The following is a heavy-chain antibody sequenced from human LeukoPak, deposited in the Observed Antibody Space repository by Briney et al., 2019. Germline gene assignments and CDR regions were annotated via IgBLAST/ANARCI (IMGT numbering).Heavy chain of an antibody. D-gene: IGHD2-8*01. CDR3: ARDPPAVLIDTYG. CDR1: GFILTNNY. CDR2: VYSGGST. V-gene: IGHV3-66*01. Sequence: GGSLRLSRTASGFILTNNYTNWVRQAPGKGLEWVSHVYSGGSTYYADSVKGRLTISRDNSKNMVYLQLNSLRAEDTAMYYCARDPPAVLIDTYGWGQGTLVTVSS. J-gene: IGHJ1*01.